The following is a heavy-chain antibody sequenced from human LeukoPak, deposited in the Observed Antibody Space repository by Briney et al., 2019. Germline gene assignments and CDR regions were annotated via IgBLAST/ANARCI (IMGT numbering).Heavy chain of an antibody. V-gene: IGHV4-34*01. J-gene: IGHJ4*02. Sequence: SETLSLTCAVYGGSFSGYYWSWIRQPPGKGLEWIGEINHSGSTNYNPSLKSRVTISVDTSKNQFSLKLSSVTAADTAVYYCARVPIAAALDYWGQGTLVTVSS. CDR1: GGSFSGYY. D-gene: IGHD6-13*01. CDR2: INHSGST. CDR3: ARVPIAAALDY.